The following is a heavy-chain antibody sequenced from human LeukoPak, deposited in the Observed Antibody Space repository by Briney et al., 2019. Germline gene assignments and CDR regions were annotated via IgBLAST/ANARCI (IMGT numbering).Heavy chain of an antibody. CDR3: ARDSSGLGYYFDY. D-gene: IGHD3-22*01. J-gene: IGHJ4*02. V-gene: IGHV4-59*01. Sequence: SETLSLTCTVSGGSISSYYWSWIRQPPGKGLEWIGYIYYSGSTNYNPSLKSRVTISVDTSKNQFSLKLSSVTAADTAVYYCARDSSGLGYYFDYWGQGTLVTASS. CDR1: GGSISSYY. CDR2: IYYSGST.